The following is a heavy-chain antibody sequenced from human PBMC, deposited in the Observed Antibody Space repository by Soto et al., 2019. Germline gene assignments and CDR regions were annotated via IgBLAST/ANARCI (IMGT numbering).Heavy chain of an antibody. CDR1: GFTVSSND. Sequence: XGSLVLSCAASGFTVSSNDVSWVRQAPGKRLEWVSVIYSGGSTYYADSVKGRFTISRDNSKNTLYLQMNSLRAEDTAVYYCARSSNSIAAAGTGFDDWAQGTLVTVPS. V-gene: IGHV3-53*01. CDR2: IYSGGST. CDR3: ARSSNSIAAAGTGFDD. D-gene: IGHD6-13*01. J-gene: IGHJ4*02.